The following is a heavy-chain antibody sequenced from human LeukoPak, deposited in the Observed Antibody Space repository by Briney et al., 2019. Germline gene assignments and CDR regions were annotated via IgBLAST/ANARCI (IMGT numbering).Heavy chain of an antibody. V-gene: IGHV3-7*01. Sequence: GGSLRLSCAASGASGITFSNHWMSWVRQAPGKGLEWVANIKQDGSEMYYVDSVKGRFTISRENAENSLYMQMNSLRADDTAVYYCGRTGDLSDYWGQGTLVTVSS. J-gene: IGHJ4*02. D-gene: IGHD7-27*01. CDR1: GASGITFSNHW. CDR2: IKQDGSEM. CDR3: GRTGDLSDY.